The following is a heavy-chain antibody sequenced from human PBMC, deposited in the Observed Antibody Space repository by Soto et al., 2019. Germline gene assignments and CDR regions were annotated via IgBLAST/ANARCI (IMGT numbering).Heavy chain of an antibody. Sequence: EVQLVESGGGLVQPGGSLRLSCAASGLTLSNQWMHWVRQAAGEGLVWVSRIDDGSGTSYADSVKGRFTVSRDNAKNTLYLQMNSLRAEDTAVYYCTSVFYNWGQGTLVTVSS. CDR1: GLTLSNQW. CDR2: IDDGSGT. J-gene: IGHJ4*02. CDR3: TSVFYN. V-gene: IGHV3-74*01.